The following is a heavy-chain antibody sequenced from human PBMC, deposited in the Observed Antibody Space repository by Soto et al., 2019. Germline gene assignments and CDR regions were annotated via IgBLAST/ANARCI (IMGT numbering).Heavy chain of an antibody. CDR2: VYSSGTT. J-gene: IGHJ5*02. CDR1: GGSFTGYF. D-gene: IGHD3-3*01. V-gene: IGHV4-59*01. CDR3: VRTFPPAPRVVLSHNWFVP. Sequence: SETLSLTCAVNGGSFTGYFWSWIRQPPGKGLEWIGYVYSSGTTDYNPSLKSRVTISIDTSKNQISLKLSSVTAADTAVYFCVRTFPPAPRVVLSHNWFVPWGPGTLVTVSS.